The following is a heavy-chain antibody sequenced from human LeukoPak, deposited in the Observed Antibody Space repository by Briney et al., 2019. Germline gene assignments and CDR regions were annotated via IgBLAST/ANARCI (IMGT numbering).Heavy chain of an antibody. D-gene: IGHD1-7*01. Sequence: PGGSLRLSCAASGVTFSSYAMTWVRQAPGKGLEWVSAISGSGGSTYYADSVKGRFTISRDNSKNTLYVQMNGLRAEDTAVYYCAKTRYNWNYWFDPWGQGTLVTVSS. J-gene: IGHJ5*02. V-gene: IGHV3-23*01. CDR3: AKTRYNWNYWFDP. CDR1: GVTFSSYA. CDR2: ISGSGGST.